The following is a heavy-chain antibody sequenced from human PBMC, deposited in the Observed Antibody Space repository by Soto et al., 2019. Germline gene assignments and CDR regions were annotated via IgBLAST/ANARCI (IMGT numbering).Heavy chain of an antibody. J-gene: IGHJ4*02. V-gene: IGHV4-30-2*01. CDR3: ARVPDY. CDR1: GGSISSGGYS. CDR2: IYHSGST. Sequence: QLQLQESGSGLVKPSQTLSLTCAVSGGSISSGGYSWSWIRQPPGKGLEWIGYIYHSGSTYYNPSPKTRVTGSGARSKNQFSLKLSSVAAADTAIYYGARVPDYWGQGTLVTVSS.